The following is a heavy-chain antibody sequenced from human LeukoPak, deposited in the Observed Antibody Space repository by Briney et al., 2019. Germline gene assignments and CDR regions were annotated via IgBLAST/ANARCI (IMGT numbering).Heavy chain of an antibody. D-gene: IGHD6-13*01. V-gene: IGHV3-53*01. CDR2: IYSNGNT. J-gene: IGHJ4*02. Sequence: GGSLRLSCSASGFAVSDNYMSWVRRAPGKGLEWVSIIYSNGNTYYADSVKGRFTISRDNSKNTLYLQMNSLGAEDTAVYYCARAFLGAAGFWDCWGQGTLVTVSS. CDR1: GFAVSDNY. CDR3: ARAFLGAAGFWDC.